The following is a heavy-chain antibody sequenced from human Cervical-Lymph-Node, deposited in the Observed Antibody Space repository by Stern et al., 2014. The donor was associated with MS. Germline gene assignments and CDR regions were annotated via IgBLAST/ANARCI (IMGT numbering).Heavy chain of an antibody. CDR2: IIPICGTA. CDR1: GGTLSSSG. CDR3: ARDRVDYYFGMDV. J-gene: IGHJ6*02. V-gene: IGHV1-69*01. Sequence: VQLVQSGAEVKKPWSSVKVSCKASGGTLSSSGISWVRQAPGPGIEWKGGIIPICGTANYAQKFQGRVTIPADESTSQAYMELSSLTSEDTAVYYCARDRVDYYFGMDVWGQGTTVIVSS. D-gene: IGHD3-3*01.